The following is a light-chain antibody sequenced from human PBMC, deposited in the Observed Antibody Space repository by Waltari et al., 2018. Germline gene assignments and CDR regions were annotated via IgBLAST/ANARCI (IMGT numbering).Light chain of an antibody. V-gene: IGLV2-14*01. Sequence: QSALTQPASVSGSPGQSITISCTGTGSDVGGYNYVSWYQHHPGKAPQLMIYEVSNRPSGGSNRFSGSKSGNTAYRTISVLQAEDEADYYCSSYTSSGTYVFGTGTKVTV. CDR2: EVS. J-gene: IGLJ1*01. CDR1: GSDVGGYNY. CDR3: SSYTSSGTYV.